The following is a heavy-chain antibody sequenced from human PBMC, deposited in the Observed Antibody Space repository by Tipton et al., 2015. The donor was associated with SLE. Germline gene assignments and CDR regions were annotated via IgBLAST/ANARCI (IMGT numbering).Heavy chain of an antibody. J-gene: IGHJ6*03. D-gene: IGHD3-10*01. V-gene: IGHV5-51*03. CDR1: GYNFGNHW. CDR2: IYPDDSET. Sequence: VQLVQSGAELKKPGESLKISCRATGYNFGNHWIAWVRQRPGKGLEWMGIIYPDDSETRYNPSFQGHVTISGDTSINTAYLHWSSLEASDTATYYCARRGDYPALRHSGYYIDVWGSGTTVTVSS. CDR3: ARRGDYPALRHSGYYIDV.